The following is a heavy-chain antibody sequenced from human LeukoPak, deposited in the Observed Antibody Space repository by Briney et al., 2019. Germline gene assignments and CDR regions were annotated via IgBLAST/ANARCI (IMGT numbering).Heavy chain of an antibody. J-gene: IGHJ4*02. CDR3: ARRMREGPTISGYYFDY. D-gene: IGHD3-3*01. CDR1: GGSISSGGYY. V-gene: IGHV3-7*01. CDR2: IKQDGSEK. Sequence: PSETLSLTCTVSGGSISSGGYYWSWVRQAPGKGLEWVANIKQDGSEKYYVDSVKGRFTISRDNAKNSLYLQMNSLRAEDTAVYYCARRMREGPTISGYYFDYWGQGTLVTVSS.